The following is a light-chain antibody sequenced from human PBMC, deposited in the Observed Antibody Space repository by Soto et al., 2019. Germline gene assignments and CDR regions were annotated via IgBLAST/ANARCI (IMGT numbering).Light chain of an antibody. Sequence: QSALTQPASVSGSPGQSITISCTGTSSDIGGYNYVSWYRQHPGKAPNLMISGVNYRPSGVSNRFSGSKSGNTASLTISGLQAEDEADYYCSSFTSSDIRWVFGGGTKLTVL. J-gene: IGLJ3*02. CDR3: SSFTSSDIRWV. CDR2: GVN. V-gene: IGLV2-14*01. CDR1: SSDIGGYNY.